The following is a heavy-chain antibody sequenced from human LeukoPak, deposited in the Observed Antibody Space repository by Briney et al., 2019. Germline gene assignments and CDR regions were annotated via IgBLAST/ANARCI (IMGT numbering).Heavy chain of an antibody. V-gene: IGHV6-1*01. CDR2: TYYRSKWYN. CDR3: ARGSGWYYYYYYMDV. J-gene: IGHJ6*03. CDR1: GDSVSSNSAA. D-gene: IGHD6-19*01. Sequence: SQTLSLTCAISGDSVSSNSAAWNWIRQSPSRGLEWLGRTYYRSKWYNDYAVSVKSRILINPDTSKNQFSLKLSSVTAADTAVYYCARGSGWYYYYYYMDVWGKGTTVTVSS.